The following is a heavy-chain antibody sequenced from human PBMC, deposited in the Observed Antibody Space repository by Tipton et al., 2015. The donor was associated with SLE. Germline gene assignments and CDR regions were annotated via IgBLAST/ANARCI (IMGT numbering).Heavy chain of an antibody. CDR1: GGSRTSNY. J-gene: IGHJ2*01. D-gene: IGHD3-22*01. Sequence: TLSLTCTVSGGSRTSNYWTWIRQPPGKGLEWIGYIHYTGNTNYNPSLKSRVTISVDMSKNQFSLKLSSVTAADTAVYYCARDGGGYYDSSGYYYGWYFDLWGRGTLVTVSS. CDR3: ARDGGGYYDSSGYYYGWYFDL. CDR2: IHYTGNT. V-gene: IGHV4-59*01.